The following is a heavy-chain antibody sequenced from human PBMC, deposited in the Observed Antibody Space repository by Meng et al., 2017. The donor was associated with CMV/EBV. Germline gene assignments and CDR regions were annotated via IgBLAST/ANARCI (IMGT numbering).Heavy chain of an antibody. CDR2: ISSSSSYI. V-gene: IGHV3-21*01. CDR3: ARESVAAPPAGYGMDV. D-gene: IGHD6-6*01. CDR1: GFTFDEFA. Sequence: GGSLRLSCAASGFTFDEFAIHWVRQPPGKGLEWVSSISSSSSYIYYADSVKGRFTISRDNAKNSLYLQMNSLRAEDTAVYYCARESVAAPPAGYGMDVWGQGTTVTVSS. J-gene: IGHJ6*02.